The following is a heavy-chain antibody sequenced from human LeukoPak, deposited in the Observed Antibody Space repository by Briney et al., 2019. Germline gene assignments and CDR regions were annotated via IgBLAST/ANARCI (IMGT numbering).Heavy chain of an antibody. CDR3: ATCTSYYYGSGSYSCLDY. CDR1: GYTFTTYA. D-gene: IGHD3-10*01. V-gene: IGHV1-18*01. J-gene: IGHJ4*02. CDR2: ISAYNGNT. Sequence: GASVKVSCKASGYTFTTYAISWVRQAPGQGLEWMGWISAYNGNTNYAQEVQGRVTMTEDTSTDTAYMELSSLRSEDTAVYYCATCTSYYYGSGSYSCLDYWGQGTLVTVSS.